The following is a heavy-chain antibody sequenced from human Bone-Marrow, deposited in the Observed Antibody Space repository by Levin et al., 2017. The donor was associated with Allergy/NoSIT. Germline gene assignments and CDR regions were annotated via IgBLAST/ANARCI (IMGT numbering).Heavy chain of an antibody. J-gene: IGHJ4*02. Sequence: PGGSLRLSCAASGFTFSYSGMHWVRQAPGKGLEWVALIWYDGSDKFYADSVKGRFTISRDNSKNTLHLQMNNLTAEDTAVYYCGRDGPRGMRIDYWGQGTLVTVSS. V-gene: IGHV3-33*01. D-gene: IGHD2-15*01. CDR3: GRDGPRGMRIDY. CDR2: IWYDGSDK. CDR1: GFTFSYSG.